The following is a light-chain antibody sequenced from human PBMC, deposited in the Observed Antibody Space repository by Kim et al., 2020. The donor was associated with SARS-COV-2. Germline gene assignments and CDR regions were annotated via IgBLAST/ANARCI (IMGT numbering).Light chain of an antibody. CDR3: QQYGGSPMHT. Sequence: PGERATLSGRASQSVSSNYFAWYQQKPGQTPRLFIYGASNRATGIPDRFSGSGSGTDFTLTISRLEPEDFAVYYCQQYGGSPMHTFGQGTKLEI. V-gene: IGKV3-20*01. CDR1: QSVSSNY. CDR2: GAS. J-gene: IGKJ2*01.